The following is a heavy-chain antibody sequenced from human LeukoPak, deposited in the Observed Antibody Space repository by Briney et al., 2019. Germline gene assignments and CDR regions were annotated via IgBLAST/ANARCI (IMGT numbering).Heavy chain of an antibody. CDR3: ARDLDPPLLGIAAAPRPNNWFDP. CDR2: INPNSGGT. D-gene: IGHD6-13*01. Sequence: ASVKVSCKASGYTFTGYYMHWVRQAPGQGLEWMGWINPNSGGTNYAQKFQGRVTMTRDTSISTAYMELSRLRSDDTAVYYCARDLDPPLLGIAAAPRPNNWFDPWGQGTLVTVSS. CDR1: GYTFTGYY. V-gene: IGHV1-2*02. J-gene: IGHJ5*02.